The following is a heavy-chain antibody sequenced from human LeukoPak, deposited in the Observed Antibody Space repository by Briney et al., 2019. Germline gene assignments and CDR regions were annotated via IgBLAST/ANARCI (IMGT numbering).Heavy chain of an antibody. CDR1: GFTPSNYE. D-gene: IGHD6-6*01. J-gene: IGHJ4*02. V-gene: IGHV3-48*03. Sequence: GGSLRLSCAASGFTPSNYEMNWVRQAPGKGLEWLSYISRSGSPIYYADSVKGRFTISRDNAKNSLYLQMNSLRAEDTAVYYCARDLVYWGQGTLVTVSS. CDR2: ISRSGSPI. CDR3: ARDLVY.